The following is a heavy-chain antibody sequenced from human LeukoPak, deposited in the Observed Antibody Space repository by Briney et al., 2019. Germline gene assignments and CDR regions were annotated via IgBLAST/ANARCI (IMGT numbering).Heavy chain of an antibody. CDR2: IIPKLRTS. V-gene: IGHV1-69*01. J-gene: IGHJ4*02. Sequence: GASVKVSCKASGGSFSSSAISWVRQAPGQGLEWMGGIIPKLRTSNYAQKFRGRVTITADESTTTAYMELSSLRSEDTAVYYCAREKGSWVVFDYWGQGTLVTASS. D-gene: IGHD1-26*01. CDR1: GGSFSSSA. CDR3: AREKGSWVVFDY.